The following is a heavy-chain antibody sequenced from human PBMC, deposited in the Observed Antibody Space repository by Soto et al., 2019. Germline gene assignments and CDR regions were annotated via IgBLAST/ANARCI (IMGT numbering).Heavy chain of an antibody. CDR3: ARGWGSGSYNWFDP. Sequence: PSETLSLTCTVSGGSLSSYYWSWFRQPPGKGLEWIGYIYYRGSTNYNPSLKSRVTISVDTSKNQFSLKLSSVTAADTAVYYCARGWGSGSYNWFDPWGQGTLVTVSS. J-gene: IGHJ5*02. CDR1: GGSLSSYY. V-gene: IGHV4-59*01. D-gene: IGHD1-26*01. CDR2: IYYRGST.